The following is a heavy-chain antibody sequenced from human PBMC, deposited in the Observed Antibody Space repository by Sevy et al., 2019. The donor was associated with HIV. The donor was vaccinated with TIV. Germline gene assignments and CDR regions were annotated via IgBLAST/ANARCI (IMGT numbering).Heavy chain of an antibody. D-gene: IGHD5-12*01. CDR2: KKQDGSEK. CDR1: GVTFSSYW. V-gene: IGHV3-7*01. CDR3: ARYRRPTYSVYDYFDY. Sequence: GGSLRLSCAGSGVTFSSYWMSWVRQAPGKGLEWVATKKQDGSEKYYVDSVKGRVTISRANAKNSLYLQMNSLRVEDTAVYPCARYRRPTYSVYDYFDYWGQGTLVTVSS. J-gene: IGHJ4*02.